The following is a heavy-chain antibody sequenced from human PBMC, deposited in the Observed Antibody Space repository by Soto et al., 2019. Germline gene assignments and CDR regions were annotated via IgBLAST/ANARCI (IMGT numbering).Heavy chain of an antibody. J-gene: IGHJ3*02. Sequence: QVQLQQWGAGLLKPSETLSLTCAVYGGSFSGYYWSWIRQPPGKGLEWIGEINHSGSTNYNPSLKSRVTISVDTSKNQFSLKLSSVTAADTAVYYCARVKYGDSDAFDIWGQGTLVTVSS. D-gene: IGHD4-17*01. V-gene: IGHV4-34*01. CDR3: ARVKYGDSDAFDI. CDR2: INHSGST. CDR1: GGSFSGYY.